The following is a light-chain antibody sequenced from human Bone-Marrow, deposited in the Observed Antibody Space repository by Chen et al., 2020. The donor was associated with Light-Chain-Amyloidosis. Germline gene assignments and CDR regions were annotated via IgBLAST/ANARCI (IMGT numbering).Light chain of an antibody. V-gene: IGLV3-21*02. CDR2: DDS. J-gene: IGLJ3*02. Sequence: SYVLTQPSSVSVAPGQTATIACGGNNIGSTSVPWYQQTPGQAPLLVVYDDSDRPSGIPERLSGYDSGNTATLTISRDEAGDEADYYCQVWDRSSDRPVFGGGTKLTVL. CDR3: QVWDRSSDRPV. CDR1: NIGSTS.